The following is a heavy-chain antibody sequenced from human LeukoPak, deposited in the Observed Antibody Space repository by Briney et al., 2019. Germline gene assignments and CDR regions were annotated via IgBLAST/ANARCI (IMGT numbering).Heavy chain of an antibody. D-gene: IGHD4-23*01. V-gene: IGHV1-69*13. Sequence: SVKVSCKASGGTFSSYAISWVRQAPGQGLEWMGGIIPIFGTANYAQKFQGRVTITADESTSTAYMELSSLRSEDTAVYYCARVYRGDYGGNSGLAKDYWGQGTLVTVSS. CDR1: GGTFSSYA. CDR3: ARVYRGDYGGNSGLAKDY. J-gene: IGHJ4*02. CDR2: IIPIFGTA.